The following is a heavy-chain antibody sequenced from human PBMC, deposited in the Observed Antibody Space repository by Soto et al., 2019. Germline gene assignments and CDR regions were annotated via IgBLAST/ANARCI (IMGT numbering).Heavy chain of an antibody. CDR1: GFTFGDYA. D-gene: IGHD6-19*01. J-gene: IGHJ4*01. Sequence: GGSLRLSCTASGFTFGDYAMSWFRQAPGKGLEWVGFIRSKAYGGTTEYAASVKGRFTISRDDSKSIAYLQMNSLKTEDTAVYYCAYTAVVGTTDCDYWGQGTMVTVSA. V-gene: IGHV3-49*03. CDR3: AYTAVVGTTDCDY. CDR2: IRSKAYGGTT.